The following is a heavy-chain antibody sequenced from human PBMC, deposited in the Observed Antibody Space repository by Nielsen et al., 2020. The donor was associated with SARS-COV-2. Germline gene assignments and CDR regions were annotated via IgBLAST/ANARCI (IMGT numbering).Heavy chain of an antibody. J-gene: IGHJ4*02. CDR2: INHSGST. CDR3: LSGSYSLDY. D-gene: IGHD1-26*01. Sequence: SETLSLTCTVSGGSISSYYWSWIRQPPGKGLEWIGEINHSGSTNYNPSLKSRVTISVDTSKNQFSLKLSSVTAADTAVYYCLSGSYSLDYWGQGTLVTVSS. V-gene: IGHV4-34*01. CDR1: GGSISSYY.